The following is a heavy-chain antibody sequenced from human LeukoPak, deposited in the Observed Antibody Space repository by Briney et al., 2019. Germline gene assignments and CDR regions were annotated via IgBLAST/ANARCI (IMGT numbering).Heavy chain of an antibody. J-gene: IGHJ4*02. CDR3: ARSLPYDNRNPHIDH. Sequence: ASVTVSCKASGYTFNDFYVHWVRQAPGQGLEWMGWINPKIADTIYAQSVRGRATMTRDTSITTAYLELSSLRSDDTAMYYCARSLPYDNRNPHIDHWGQGTLITVSS. V-gene: IGHV1-2*02. D-gene: IGHD3-22*01. CDR1: GYTFNDFY. CDR2: INPKIADT.